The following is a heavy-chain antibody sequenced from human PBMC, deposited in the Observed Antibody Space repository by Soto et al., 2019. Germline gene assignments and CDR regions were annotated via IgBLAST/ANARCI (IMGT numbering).Heavy chain of an antibody. V-gene: IGHV3-30*02. CDR1: GFTFSHYA. Sequence: PGGSLRLSCVVSGFTFSHYAMHWVRQAPGKGLEWVTSIQFDGSTKYYADSVKGRFTISRDNSKNTLFLQTDSLRVEDTAVYYCAKAAGGSSRGPPERWGQGTLVTSPQ. CDR2: IQFDGSTK. CDR3: AKAAGGSSRGPPER. J-gene: IGHJ4*02. D-gene: IGHD1-26*01.